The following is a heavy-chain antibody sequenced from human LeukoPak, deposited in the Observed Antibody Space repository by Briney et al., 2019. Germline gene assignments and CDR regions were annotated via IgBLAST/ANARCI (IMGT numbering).Heavy chain of an antibody. J-gene: IGHJ6*03. Sequence: ASVKVSCKASGGTFSSYAISWVRQAPGQGLEWMGGIIPIFGTANYAQKFQGRVTITADESTSTAYMELSILRSEDTAVYYCARDSGAAAGALWYMDVWGKGTTVTISS. V-gene: IGHV1-69*13. CDR2: IIPIFGTA. D-gene: IGHD6-13*01. CDR1: GGTFSSYA. CDR3: ARDSGAAAGALWYMDV.